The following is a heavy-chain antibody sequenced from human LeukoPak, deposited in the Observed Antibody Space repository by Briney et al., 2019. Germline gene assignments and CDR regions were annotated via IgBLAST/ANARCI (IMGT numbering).Heavy chain of an antibody. D-gene: IGHD6-13*01. J-gene: IGHJ4*02. CDR1: GGTFSSYA. Sequence: SVKVSCKASGGTFSSYAISWVRQAPGQGLEWMGGIIPIFGTADYAQKFQGRVTITADESTSTAYMELSSLRSEDTAVYYCARERGSSSWLRSPHYYFDYWGQGTLVTVSS. CDR2: IIPIFGTA. V-gene: IGHV1-69*13. CDR3: ARERGSSSWLRSPHYYFDY.